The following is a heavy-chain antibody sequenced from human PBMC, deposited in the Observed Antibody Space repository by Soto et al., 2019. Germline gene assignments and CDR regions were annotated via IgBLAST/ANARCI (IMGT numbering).Heavy chain of an antibody. CDR1: GYRFTSYW. D-gene: IGHD6-13*01. CDR2: IYPGDSDT. J-gene: IGHJ3*02. Sequence: GESLKISCKGSGYRFTSYWIGWVRQMPGNGLEWMGIIYPGDSDTRYSPSFQGQVTMSADRSISTAYLQWSSLKASDSAVYYCARSGSGPYSNAPDPAVDIWGQGTMVTVSS. CDR3: ARSGSGPYSNAPDPAVDI. V-gene: IGHV5-51*01.